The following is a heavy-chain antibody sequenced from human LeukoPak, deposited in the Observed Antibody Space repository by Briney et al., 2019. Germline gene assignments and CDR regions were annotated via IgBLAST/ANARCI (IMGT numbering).Heavy chain of an antibody. J-gene: IGHJ3*02. V-gene: IGHV4-4*07. Sequence: KPSETLSLTCTVSGGSISTYFWSWIRQPAGKGLEWIGRIYTSETTNYNPSLKSRVTISVDTSKNQFSLKLSSVTAADTAVYYCAREMLGNYAFDIWGQGTMVTVSS. D-gene: IGHD3-10*02. CDR1: GGSISTYF. CDR2: IYTSETT. CDR3: AREMLGNYAFDI.